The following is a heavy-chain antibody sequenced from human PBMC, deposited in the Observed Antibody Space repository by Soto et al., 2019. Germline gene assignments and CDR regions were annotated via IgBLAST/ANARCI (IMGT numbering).Heavy chain of an antibody. CDR3: ARAYCSGGSCSTAHFDY. D-gene: IGHD2-15*01. CDR1: GGSISSGGYY. Sequence: QVQLQESGPGLVKPSQTLSLTCTVSGGSISSGGYYWSWIRQHPGKCLEWIGYIYYSGSTYYNPSLKRRVTISVDTSKNQFSLKLSSVTAADTAVDYCARAYCSGGSCSTAHFDYWGKGTLVTVSS. V-gene: IGHV4-31*03. CDR2: IYYSGST. J-gene: IGHJ4*02.